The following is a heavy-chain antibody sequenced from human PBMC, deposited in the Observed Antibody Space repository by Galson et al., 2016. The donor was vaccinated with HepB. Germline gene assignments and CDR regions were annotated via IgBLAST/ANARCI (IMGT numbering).Heavy chain of an antibody. Sequence: SLRLSCAASGFTFSSFWMHWVRQGPGKGLVWVSRISPDGSDTKYADFAKGRFTVSRDNAKNTLYLQMNSLRAEDTAVYSCARDPAFDIWGQGTMVTVSS. J-gene: IGHJ3*02. CDR3: ARDPAFDI. CDR2: ISPDGSDT. V-gene: IGHV3-74*03. CDR1: GFTFSSFW.